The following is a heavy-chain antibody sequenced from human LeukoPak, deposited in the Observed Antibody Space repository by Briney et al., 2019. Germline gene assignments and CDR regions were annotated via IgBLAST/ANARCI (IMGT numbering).Heavy chain of an antibody. CDR3: ATYSTNWYFFDY. V-gene: IGHV4-59*05. CDR2: LFFGGTS. CDR1: GFTFSSYA. D-gene: IGHD6-13*01. J-gene: IGHJ4*02. Sequence: PGGSLRLSCAASGFTFSSYAMSWVRQAPGKGLEWIGSLFFGGTSHYNPSLKSRATISVDTSKNQLSLKLNSVTASDTAVFYCATYSTNWYFFDYWGQGTLVTVSS.